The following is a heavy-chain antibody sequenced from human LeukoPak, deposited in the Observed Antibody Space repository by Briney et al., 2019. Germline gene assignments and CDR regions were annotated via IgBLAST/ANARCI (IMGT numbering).Heavy chain of an antibody. V-gene: IGHV4-38-2*02. CDR3: ARDLAFQAVAGTFDY. Sequence: SETLSLTCTVSGYSISSGYYWGWIRQPPGKGLEWIGSIYHSGSTYYNPSLKSRVTISVDTSKNQFSLKLSSVTAADTAVYYCARDLAFQAVAGTFDYWGQGTLVTVSS. CDR2: IYHSGST. J-gene: IGHJ4*02. D-gene: IGHD6-19*01. CDR1: GYSISSGYY.